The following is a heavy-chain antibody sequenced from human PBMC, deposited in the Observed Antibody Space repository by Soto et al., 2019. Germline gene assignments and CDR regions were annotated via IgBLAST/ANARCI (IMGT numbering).Heavy chain of an antibody. D-gene: IGHD6-13*01. V-gene: IGHV4-39*01. Sequence: ETLCLSCSVSGVSINSSNYYWGWIRQPPGKGLEYMGTIYYSAITYYNPSLKSRVTISVDTSKNQFSLKLSSVTAADTDVYYSARNGAPWNSISFDLWGQGTLVTVYS. CDR2: IYYSAIT. J-gene: IGHJ4*02. CDR1: GVSINSSNYY. CDR3: ARNGAPWNSISFDL.